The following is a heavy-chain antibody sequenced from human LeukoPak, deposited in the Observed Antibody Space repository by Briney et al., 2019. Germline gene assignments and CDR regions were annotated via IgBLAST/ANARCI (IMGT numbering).Heavy chain of an antibody. CDR1: GGSFSGYY. Sequence: SETLSLTCAVYGGSFSGYYWSWIRQPPGKGLEWIGEINHSGSTNYNPSLKSRVTISVDTSKNQFSLKLSSVTAADTAVYYCATGYYYGLGSYSGGFDPWGQGTLVTVSS. CDR2: INHSGST. D-gene: IGHD3-10*01. J-gene: IGHJ5*02. CDR3: ATGYYYGLGSYSGGFDP. V-gene: IGHV4-34*01.